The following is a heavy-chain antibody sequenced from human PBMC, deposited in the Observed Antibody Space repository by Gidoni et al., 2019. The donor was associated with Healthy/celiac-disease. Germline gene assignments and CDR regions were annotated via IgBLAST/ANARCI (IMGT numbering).Heavy chain of an antibody. CDR1: GFTFSSYN. J-gene: IGHJ4*02. Sequence: EVQLVESGGGLVKPGGSLRLSCAASGFTFSSYNMNWVRQAPGKGLEWVSSISTSSSYMYYADSVKGRFTISRDNAKNSLYLQMNSLRAEDTAVYYCARDYYYDSSGYYRDWGQGTLVTVSS. CDR3: ARDYYYDSSGYYRD. CDR2: ISTSSSYM. D-gene: IGHD3-22*01. V-gene: IGHV3-21*01.